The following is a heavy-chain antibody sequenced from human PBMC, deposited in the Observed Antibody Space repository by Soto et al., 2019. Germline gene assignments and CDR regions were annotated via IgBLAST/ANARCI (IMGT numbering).Heavy chain of an antibody. J-gene: IGHJ6*03. CDR3: AKEVGYCSGGSCYYYYYYMDV. V-gene: IGHV3-30*18. Sequence: PGGSLRLSCAASGFTFSSYGMHWVRQAPGKGLEWVAVISYDGSNKYYADSVKGRFTISRDNSKNTLYLQMNSLRAEDTAVYYCAKEVGYCSGGSCYYYYYYMDVWGKGTTVTVSS. CDR1: GFTFSSYG. CDR2: ISYDGSNK. D-gene: IGHD2-15*01.